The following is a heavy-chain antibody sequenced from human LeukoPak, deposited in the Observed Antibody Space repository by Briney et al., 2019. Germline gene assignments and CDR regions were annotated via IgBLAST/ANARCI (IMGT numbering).Heavy chain of an antibody. CDR3: ATPYCSGGSCYSYPAY. J-gene: IGHJ4*02. CDR1: GGSFSGYY. CDR2: INHSGST. V-gene: IGHV4-34*01. Sequence: SETLSLTCAVYGGSFSGYYWSWIRQPPGKGLEWIGEINHSGSTNYNPSLQSRVTISVDTSKNQFSLKLSSVTAADTAVYYCATPYCSGGSCYSYPAYWGQGTLVTVSS. D-gene: IGHD2-15*01.